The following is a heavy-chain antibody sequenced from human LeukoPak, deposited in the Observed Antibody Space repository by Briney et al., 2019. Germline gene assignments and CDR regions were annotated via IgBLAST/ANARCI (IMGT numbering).Heavy chain of an antibody. V-gene: IGHV3-20*04. D-gene: IGHD3-10*01. CDR3: ARDSPYASGSYYTY. CDR1: GFTFDDYG. CDR2: INWNGGST. J-gene: IGHJ4*02. Sequence: PGGSLRLYCAASGFTFDDYGKSWVRQAPGMGREWVSGINWNGGSTGYADSVKGRFTISRDNAKNSLYLQMNSLRAEDTALYYCARDSPYASGSYYTYWGQGTLVTVSS.